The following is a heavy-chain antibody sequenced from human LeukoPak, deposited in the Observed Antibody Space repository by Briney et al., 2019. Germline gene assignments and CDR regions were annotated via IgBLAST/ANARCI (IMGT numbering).Heavy chain of an antibody. V-gene: IGHV5-51*01. J-gene: IGHJ4*02. CDR2: IYPGDSDT. D-gene: IGHD2-15*01. CDR3: ARQDPVVVAAVDY. CDR1: GYSFTSYW. Sequence: GESLKISCKGSGYSFTSYWIVWVRQTPAKGLEWMGIIYPGDSDTRYSPSFQGQVTISADKSISTAYLQWSSLKASDTAMYYCARQDPVVVAAVDYWGQGTLVTVSS.